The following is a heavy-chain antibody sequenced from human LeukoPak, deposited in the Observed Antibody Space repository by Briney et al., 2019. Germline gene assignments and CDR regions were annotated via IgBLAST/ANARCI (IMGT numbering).Heavy chain of an antibody. V-gene: IGHV3-23*01. Sequence: GGSLRLSCAASGFTFSSSAMSWVRQAPGKGLYWVSAISGSGTGTYYADSVKGRFTISRDNSKNTLYLQMNSLRAEDTAVYYCAKEGGTGTHFDYWGQGTLVTVSS. CDR3: AKEGGTGTHFDY. J-gene: IGHJ4*02. CDR1: GFTFSSSA. CDR2: ISGSGTGT. D-gene: IGHD1-7*01.